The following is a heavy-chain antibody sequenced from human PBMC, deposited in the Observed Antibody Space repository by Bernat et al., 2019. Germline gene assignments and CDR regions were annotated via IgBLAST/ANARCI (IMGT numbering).Heavy chain of an antibody. D-gene: IGHD1-26*01. CDR2: IYYSGST. J-gene: IGHJ4*02. CDR1: GGSISSSSYY. Sequence: QLQLQESGPGLVKPSETLSLTCTVSGGSISSSSYYWGWIRQPPGKGLEWIGRIYYSGSTYYNPSLKRRVTISVDTSKNQFYLKLSSVTAADTAVYYCARQSGSYLADYWGQGTLVTVSS. CDR3: ARQSGSYLADY. V-gene: IGHV4-39*01.